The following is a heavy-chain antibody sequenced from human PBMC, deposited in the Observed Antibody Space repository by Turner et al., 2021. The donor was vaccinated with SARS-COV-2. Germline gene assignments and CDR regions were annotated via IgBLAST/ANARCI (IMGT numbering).Heavy chain of an antibody. V-gene: IGHV4-4*02. CDR1: CVPVTTSFW. Sequence: QESGPRLVEPSGSLSLMRSVSCVPVTTSFWWGWVRQAPGKGPEWIGEIYHTGSTNSNPSLRTRLSMSLARSHNQFSLNLESMTAADTAVYYCVRVDGLVGAFDVWGQGTEVTVPS. D-gene: IGHD1-26*01. CDR3: VRVDGLVGAFDV. J-gene: IGHJ3*01. CDR2: IYHTGST.